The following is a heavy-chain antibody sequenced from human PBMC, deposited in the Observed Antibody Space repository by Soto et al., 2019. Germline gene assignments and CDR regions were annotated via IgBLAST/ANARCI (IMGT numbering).Heavy chain of an antibody. J-gene: IGHJ4*02. CDR2: IYHSGST. D-gene: IGHD3-22*01. CDR3: ARMQNYYDSSGQLDY. CDR1: GGSISSGGYS. V-gene: IGHV4-30-2*01. Sequence: SETLSLTCAVSGGSISSGGYSWSWIRQPPGKGLEWIGYIYHSGSTYYNPSLKSRVTISVDRSKNQFSLKLSSVTAADTAVYYCARMQNYYDSSGQLDYWGQGTLVTVSS.